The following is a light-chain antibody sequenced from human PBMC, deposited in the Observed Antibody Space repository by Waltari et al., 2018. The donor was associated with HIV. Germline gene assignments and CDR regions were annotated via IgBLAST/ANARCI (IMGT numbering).Light chain of an antibody. V-gene: IGLV2-14*03. J-gene: IGLJ2*01. CDR2: DVI. CDR1: SSHICRSNH. Sequence: QSALPQPASVSASPAPSLTISCTGRSSHICRSNHVSWYPQFPGNAPKLLITDVIRRPLGVSDRFSGSKSGNTASLTISGLQAEDEASYFCSSYSSVNTFVVFGGGNKVTVL. CDR3: SSYSSVNTFVV.